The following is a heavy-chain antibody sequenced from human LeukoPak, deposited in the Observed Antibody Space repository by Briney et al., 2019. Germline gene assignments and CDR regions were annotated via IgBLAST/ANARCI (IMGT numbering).Heavy chain of an antibody. D-gene: IGHD2-15*01. CDR3: ARESRMIDS. V-gene: IGHV1-69*04. J-gene: IGHJ4*02. CDR1: GGTFSSYG. CDR2: IIPLLDVR. Sequence: SVKVSCKASGGTFSSYGFNWVRQAPGQGLEWMGRIIPLLDVRNHAQKFQGRLTLTADKTTSTVYMELSSLRSEDTAFYYCARESRMIDSWGQGTLVTVSS.